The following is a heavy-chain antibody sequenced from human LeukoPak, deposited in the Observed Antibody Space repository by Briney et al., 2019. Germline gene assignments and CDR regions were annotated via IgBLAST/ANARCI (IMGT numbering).Heavy chain of an antibody. CDR3: ARGFALIYYYDSSGYPAPFDY. V-gene: IGHV4-34*01. D-gene: IGHD3-22*01. Sequence: PSETLSLTCAVYGGSFSGYYWSWIRQPPGKGLEWIGEINHSGSTNYNPSLRSRVTISVDTSKNQFSLKPSSVTAADTAVYYCARGFALIYYYDSSGYPAPFDYWGQGTLVTVSS. CDR1: GGSFSGYY. CDR2: INHSGST. J-gene: IGHJ4*02.